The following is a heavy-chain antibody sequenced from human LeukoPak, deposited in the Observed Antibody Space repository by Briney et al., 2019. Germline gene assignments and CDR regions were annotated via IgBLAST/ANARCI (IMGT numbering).Heavy chain of an antibody. V-gene: IGHV3-9*01. CDR2: ISWNSGSI. Sequence: GRSLRLSCAASGFTFDDYALPWFRQAPGKGLRGVSGISWNSGSIGYADSVKGRFTISRDNAKNSLYLQMNSLRAEDTALYYCAKDLTRYGGYEGNWFDPWGQGTLVTVSS. J-gene: IGHJ5*02. CDR1: GFTFDDYA. CDR3: AKDLTRYGGYEGNWFDP. D-gene: IGHD5-12*01.